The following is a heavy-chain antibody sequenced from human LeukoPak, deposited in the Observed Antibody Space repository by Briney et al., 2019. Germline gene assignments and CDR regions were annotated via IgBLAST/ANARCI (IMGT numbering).Heavy chain of an antibody. Sequence: ASVKVSCKTSGYTFTSYAISWVRQAPGQGLEWMGRISGYNGHTYSAQKFQGRLTMTTDTSTSTADMELRGLTSDDTAVFYCARGFSANYYDYWGQGTLVTVSS. J-gene: IGHJ4*02. D-gene: IGHD1-26*01. CDR1: GYTFTSYA. CDR2: ISGYNGHT. CDR3: ARGFSANYYDY. V-gene: IGHV1-18*01.